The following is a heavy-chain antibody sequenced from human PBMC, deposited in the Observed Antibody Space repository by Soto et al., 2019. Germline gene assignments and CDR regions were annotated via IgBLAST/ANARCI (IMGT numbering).Heavy chain of an antibody. CDR2: ISAHNGNT. CDR1: GYTFTSYG. V-gene: IGHV1-18*01. CDR3: ARGRYGDY. J-gene: IGHJ4*02. Sequence: QVHLVQSGAEVKKPGASVKVSCKASGYTFTSYGITWVRQAPGQGLEWMGWISAHNGNTDYAQKLQGRVIVTRDTSTSTPYMELRSLISDDTAVYYCARGRYGDYWGQGALVTVYS. D-gene: IGHD1-1*01.